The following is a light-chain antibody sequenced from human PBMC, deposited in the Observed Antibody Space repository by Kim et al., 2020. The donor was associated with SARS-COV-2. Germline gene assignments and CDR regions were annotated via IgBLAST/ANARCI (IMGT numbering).Light chain of an antibody. CDR3: QQYYGTPYT. CDR2: WAS. CDR1: QSVLYSSNNKNY. Sequence: DIVMTQSPDSLAVSLGERATINSKSSQSVLYSSNNKNYLAWYQQKPGQPPKLLIYWASTRESGVPDRFSGSGSGTDFTLTISSLQAEDVAVYLCQQYYGTPYTFGQGTKLEI. J-gene: IGKJ2*01. V-gene: IGKV4-1*01.